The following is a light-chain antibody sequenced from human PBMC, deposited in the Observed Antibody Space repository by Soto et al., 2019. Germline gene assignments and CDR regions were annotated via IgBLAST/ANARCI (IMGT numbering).Light chain of an antibody. Sequence: EIVLTQSPGTLSLSPGERATLSCRASQSVSSSFLAWYQQKPGQAPRLLIYGASSRATGIPDRFSGSGSGTDFTLTISRLEPEDVAAYYCQQYGSSPLTLGGGTTVEIK. CDR1: QSVSSSF. CDR3: QQYGSSPLT. CDR2: GAS. V-gene: IGKV3-20*01. J-gene: IGKJ4*01.